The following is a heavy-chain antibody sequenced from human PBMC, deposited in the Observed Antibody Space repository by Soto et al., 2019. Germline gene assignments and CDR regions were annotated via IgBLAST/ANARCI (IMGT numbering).Heavy chain of an antibody. Sequence: GGSLRLSCAASGFTFTNAWMTWVRQGPGKGLEWVGRIKSKSDGGTIDYAAPVKGRFTISRDDSKNTLYLQMNSLKTEDTAVYYCTTGPNLSPDDAFDIWGQGTMVTVSS. CDR3: TTGPNLSPDDAFDI. CDR1: GFTFTNAW. J-gene: IGHJ3*02. D-gene: IGHD3-3*02. CDR2: IKSKSDGGTI. V-gene: IGHV3-15*01.